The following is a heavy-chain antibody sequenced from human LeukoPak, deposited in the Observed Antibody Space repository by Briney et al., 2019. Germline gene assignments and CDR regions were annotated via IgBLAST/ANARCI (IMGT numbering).Heavy chain of an antibody. D-gene: IGHD3-3*01. CDR3: ARVFDSPEWPYYYYYMDV. J-gene: IGHJ6*03. V-gene: IGHV4-4*07. CDR2: IYTSGST. CDR1: GGSISSYY. Sequence: PSETLSLTCTVSGGSISSYYWSWIRQPAGKGLEWIGRIYTSGSTNSNPSLKSRVTMSVDTSKNQFSLKLSSVTAADTAVYYCARVFDSPEWPYYYYYMDVWGKGTTVTVSS.